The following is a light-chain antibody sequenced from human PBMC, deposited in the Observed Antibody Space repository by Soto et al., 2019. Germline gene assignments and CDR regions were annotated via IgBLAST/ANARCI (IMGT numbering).Light chain of an antibody. CDR2: AAS. Sequence: AIQMTQSPSSLSASVGDRVTITCRASQDIRNDLGWYQHKPGKTPKLLICAASSLQSGVPSRFRGSGSGPDVPLTSSSLQPEDFATYYCLQDFNYPWTFGQGNTVDIE. J-gene: IGKJ1*01. CDR1: QDIRND. V-gene: IGKV1-6*01. CDR3: LQDFNYPWT.